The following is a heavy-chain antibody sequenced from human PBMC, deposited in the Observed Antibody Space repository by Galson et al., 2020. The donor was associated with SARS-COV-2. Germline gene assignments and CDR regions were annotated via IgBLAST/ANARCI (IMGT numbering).Heavy chain of an antibody. Sequence: TPPPTPAVSRKSFRGYNWTRIRQPPGKRLVRMAGINHSGRTNNNPTLKRRVTISVDTSKNQFSLKLSSVTAADTAVYYCARSGAVLWFGDGPESPYYYCGMDVWGQGNTVTVSS. CDR3: ARSGAVLWFGDGPESPYYYCGMDV. V-gene: IGHV4-34*01. CDR1: RKSFRGYN. J-gene: IGHJ6*02. D-gene: IGHD3-10*01. CDR2: INHSGRT.